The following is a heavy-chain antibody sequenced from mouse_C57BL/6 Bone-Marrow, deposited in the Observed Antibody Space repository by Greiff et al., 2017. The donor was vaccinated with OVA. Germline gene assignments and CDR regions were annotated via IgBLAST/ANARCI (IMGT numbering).Heavy chain of an antibody. CDR1: GYTFTDYN. Sequence: EVQLQQSGPELVKPGASVKIPCKASGYTFTDYNMDWVKQSHGKSLEWIGDINPNNGGTIYNQKFKGKATLTVDKSSSTAYMELRSLTSEDTAVYYCVRQLTEGAYAMDYWGQGTSVTVSS. D-gene: IGHD3-2*02. CDR3: VRQLTEGAYAMDY. J-gene: IGHJ4*01. V-gene: IGHV1-18*01. CDR2: INPNNGGT.